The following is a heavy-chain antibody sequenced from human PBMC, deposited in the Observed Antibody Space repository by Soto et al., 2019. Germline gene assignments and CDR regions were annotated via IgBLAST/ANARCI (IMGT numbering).Heavy chain of an antibody. V-gene: IGHV3-33*01. D-gene: IGHD1-26*01. CDR1: GFSFSIYG. J-gene: IGHJ6*02. CDR2: IWYDGSKK. Sequence: QVQLVVSGGGVVQPGRSLRLSCAASGFSFSIYGMHWVRQGPGKGLEWVAGIWYDGSKKFYADSVKGRFTTSRDNSQNTLYLQINTLRPEDTAVYFCARGGADHYNYGMDVWGQGTTVIVSS. CDR3: ARGGADHYNYGMDV.